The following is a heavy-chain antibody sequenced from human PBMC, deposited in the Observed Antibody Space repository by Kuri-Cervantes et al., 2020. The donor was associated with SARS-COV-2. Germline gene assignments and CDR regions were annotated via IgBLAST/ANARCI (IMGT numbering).Heavy chain of an antibody. V-gene: IGHV3-30*04. J-gene: IGHJ2*01. D-gene: IGHD1-26*01. CDR1: GFDFRSYA. CDR2: ISYDGSNK. Sequence: GGSLRLSCAVSGFDFRSYAMSWVRQAPGKGLEWVAVISYDGSNKYYADSVKGRFTISRDNSKNTLYLQMNSLRAEDTAVYYCASELLWYFDLWGRGTLVTVSS. CDR3: ASELLWYFDL.